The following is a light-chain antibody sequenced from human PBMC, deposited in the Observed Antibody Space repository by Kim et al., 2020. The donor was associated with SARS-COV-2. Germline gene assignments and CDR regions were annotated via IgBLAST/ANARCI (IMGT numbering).Light chain of an antibody. V-gene: IGKV4-1*01. CDR2: GAS. J-gene: IGKJ5*01. CDR3: QQYYTTPIT. Sequence: RATITCKSSQIFLSSSNNRNYLSWHQQKPGQPPRLLIYGASSRKSGVPDRFGGSVSGPDFTLTISSLQAEDVAVYYCQQYYTTPITFGQGTRLELN. CDR1: QIFLSSSNNRNY.